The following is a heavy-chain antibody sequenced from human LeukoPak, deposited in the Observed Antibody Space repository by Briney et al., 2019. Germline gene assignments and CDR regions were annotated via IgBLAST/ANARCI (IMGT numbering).Heavy chain of an antibody. CDR3: ARSYAYCGGDCYPPLPLPSLYDY. V-gene: IGHV4-38-2*02. J-gene: IGHJ4*02. CDR1: GYSISSGYY. Sequence: SETLSLTCTVSGYSISSGYYWGWIRQPPGRGLEGIGRSYHSGSTSYNPYLKSRVTISVDTSKNQFSLKLSSVTAADTAVYYCARSYAYCGGDCYPPLPLPSLYDYWGQGTLVTVSS. D-gene: IGHD2-21*02. CDR2: SYHSGST.